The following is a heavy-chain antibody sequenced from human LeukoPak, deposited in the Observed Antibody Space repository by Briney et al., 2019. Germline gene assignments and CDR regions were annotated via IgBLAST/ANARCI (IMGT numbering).Heavy chain of an antibody. J-gene: IGHJ4*02. CDR1: GFTFSSYA. Sequence: GGSLRLSCAASGFTFSSYAMSWVRQAPGKGLEWVSGISGSGDNTYYADSVKGRFTISRDNSKNTLYLQMTSLRAEDTAVYYCVKTSGSYYYDFWGQGTLVTVSS. D-gene: IGHD1-26*01. CDR3: VKTSGSYYYDF. V-gene: IGHV3-23*01. CDR2: ISGSGDNT.